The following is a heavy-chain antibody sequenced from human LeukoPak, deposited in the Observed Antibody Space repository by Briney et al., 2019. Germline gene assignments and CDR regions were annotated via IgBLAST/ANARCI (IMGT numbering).Heavy chain of an antibody. CDR1: GGSISSYY. J-gene: IGHJ6*03. CDR3: ARLVVVPAATPPYYYYMDV. D-gene: IGHD2-2*01. Sequence: PSETLSLTCTVSGGSISSYYWSWIRQPPGKGLEWIGYICTSGSTNYNPSLKSRVTISVDTSKNQFSLKLSSVTAADTAVYYCARLVVVPAATPPYYYYMDVWGKGTTVTVSS. V-gene: IGHV4-4*09. CDR2: ICTSGST.